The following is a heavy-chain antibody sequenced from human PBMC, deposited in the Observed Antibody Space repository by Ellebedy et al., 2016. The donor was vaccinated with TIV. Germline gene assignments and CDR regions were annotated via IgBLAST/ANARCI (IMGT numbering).Heavy chain of an antibody. CDR2: INHSGST. J-gene: IGHJ4*02. Sequence: MPSETLSLTCAVYGGSFSGYYWSWIRQPPGKGLEWIGEINHSGSTNYNPSLKSRVTISVDTSKNQFSLKLSSVTAADTAVYYCARGSENDYVWGSYRYPIDYWGQGTLVTVSS. V-gene: IGHV4-34*01. CDR3: ARGSENDYVWGSYRYPIDY. D-gene: IGHD3-16*02. CDR1: GGSFSGYY.